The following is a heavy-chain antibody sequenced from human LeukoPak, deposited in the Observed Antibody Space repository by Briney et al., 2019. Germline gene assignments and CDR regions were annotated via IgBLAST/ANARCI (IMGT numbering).Heavy chain of an antibody. CDR3: ASLVLSHQTMYGMDV. V-gene: IGHV1-69*04. CDR2: IIPILGIA. CDR1: GGTFSSYA. J-gene: IGHJ6*02. Sequence: SVKVSCEASGGTFSSYAISWVRQAPGQGLEWMGRIIPILGIANYAQKFQGRVTITADKSTSTAYMELSSLRAEDTAVYYCASLVLSHQTMYGMDVWGQGTTVTVSS. D-gene: IGHD3-16*01.